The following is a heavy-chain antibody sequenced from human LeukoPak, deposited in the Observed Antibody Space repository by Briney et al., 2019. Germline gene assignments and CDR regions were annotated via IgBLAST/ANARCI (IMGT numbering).Heavy chain of an antibody. V-gene: IGHV3-30*04. CDR1: GFTFRSYA. CDR3: ARDRSGWSSVIYY. Sequence: GGSLRLSCAASGFTFRSYALHSVREAPGKGLEWVAVISDDGNNKYYADSVKGRFTISRDNTRNTLYLQMNSLRAEDTAVYYCARDRSGWSSVIYYWGQGTLVTVSS. CDR2: ISDDGNNK. J-gene: IGHJ4*02. D-gene: IGHD3-3*01.